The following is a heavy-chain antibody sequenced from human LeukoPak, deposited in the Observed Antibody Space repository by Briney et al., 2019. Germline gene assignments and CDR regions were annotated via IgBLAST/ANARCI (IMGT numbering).Heavy chain of an antibody. Sequence: SETLSLTCTVSGGSISSYYWSWIRQPPGKGLEWIGYIYYSGSTNYNPSLKSRVTISVDTSKNQFSLKLGSVTAADTAVYYCASSGYCSSTSCYLLSYWGQGTLVTVSS. CDR3: ASSGYCSSTSCYLLSY. CDR2: IYYSGST. D-gene: IGHD2-2*01. J-gene: IGHJ4*02. V-gene: IGHV4-59*01. CDR1: GGSISSYY.